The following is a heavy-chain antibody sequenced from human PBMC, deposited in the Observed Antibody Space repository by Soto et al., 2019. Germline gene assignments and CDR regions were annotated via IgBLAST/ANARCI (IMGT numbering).Heavy chain of an antibody. V-gene: IGHV3-33*01. CDR1: GFTFSSYG. Sequence: QVQLVESGGGVVQPGRSLRLSCAASGFTFSSYGMHWVRQAPGKGLEWVAVIWYDGSNKYYADSVKGRFTISRDNSKNTLYLQMNSLRAEDTAVYYCAGGEELWGSSWYEVVYWGQGTLVTVSS. D-gene: IGHD6-13*01. CDR3: AGGEELWGSSWYEVVY. CDR2: IWYDGSNK. J-gene: IGHJ4*02.